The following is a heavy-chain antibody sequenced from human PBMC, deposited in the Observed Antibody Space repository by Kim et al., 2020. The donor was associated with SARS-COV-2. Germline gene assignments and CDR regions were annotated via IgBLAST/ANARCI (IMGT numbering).Heavy chain of an antibody. V-gene: IGHV3-11*04. CDR1: GFTFSDYY. D-gene: IGHD3-9*01. CDR3: ARVGKGGRYFDYYYYYGMDV. J-gene: IGHJ6*02. CDR2: ISSSGSTI. Sequence: GGSLRLSCAASGFTFSDYYMSWIRQAPGKGLEWVSYISSSGSTIYYADSVKGRFTISRDNAKNSMYLQMNSLRAEDTAVYYCARVGKGGRYFDYYYYYGMDVWGQGTTVTVSS.